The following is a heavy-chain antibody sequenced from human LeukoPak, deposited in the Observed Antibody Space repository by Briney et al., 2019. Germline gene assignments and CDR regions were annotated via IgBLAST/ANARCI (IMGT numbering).Heavy chain of an antibody. Sequence: PSETLSLTCTVSGGSISSGSYYWSWIRQPAGKGLEWIGRIYTSGSTNYNPTLKSRVTISVDTSKNQFSLKLSSVTAADTAVYFCAREDYYNSGGYYLDYWGQGTLVTVSS. CDR1: GGSISSGSYY. D-gene: IGHD3-22*01. V-gene: IGHV4-61*02. CDR3: AREDYYNSGGYYLDY. J-gene: IGHJ4*02. CDR2: IYTSGST.